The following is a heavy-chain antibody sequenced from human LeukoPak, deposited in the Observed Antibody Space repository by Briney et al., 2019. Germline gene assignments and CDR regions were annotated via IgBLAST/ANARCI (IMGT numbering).Heavy chain of an antibody. V-gene: IGHV1-2*06. CDR1: GYTFTGYY. CDR3: ARETADRYSSSSDY. CDR2: INPNSGGT. J-gene: IGHJ4*02. Sequence: ASVKVSCKASGYTFTGYYMHWVRQAPGQGLEWMGRINPNSGGTNYAQNFQGRVTMTRDTSISTAYMELSRLRSDDTAVYYCARETADRYSSSSDYWGQGTLVTVSS. D-gene: IGHD6-6*01.